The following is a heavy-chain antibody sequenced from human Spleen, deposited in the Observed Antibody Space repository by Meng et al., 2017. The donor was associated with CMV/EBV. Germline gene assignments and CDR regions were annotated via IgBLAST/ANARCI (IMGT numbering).Heavy chain of an antibody. J-gene: IGHJ3*02. V-gene: IGHV2-5*01. CDR3: AHRLDSSGYDDAFDI. Sequence: SGPTLVKPTETLTLTCTVSGFSLSTSGVGVGWIRQPPGKALEWLALIYWNDDKRYSPSLKSRRTITKDTSKNQVVLTMTNMDPVDTATYYCAHRLDSSGYDDAFDIWGQGTMVTVSS. CDR1: GFSLSTSGVG. D-gene: IGHD3-22*01. CDR2: IYWNDDK.